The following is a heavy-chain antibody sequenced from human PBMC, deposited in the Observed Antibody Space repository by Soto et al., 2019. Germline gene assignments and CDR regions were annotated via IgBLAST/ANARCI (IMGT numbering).Heavy chain of an antibody. J-gene: IGHJ4*02. V-gene: IGHV1-69*12. CDR2: IIPIFGTA. CDR3: ARESRYCSGGSCYFLPGIDY. CDR1: GGTFSSYA. Sequence: QVQLVQSGAEVKKPGSSVKVSCKASGGTFSSYAISWVRQAPGQGLEWMGGIIPIFGTANYEQKFKGRVTITADESTSTAYMELSSLRSEDTAVYYFARESRYCSGGSCYFLPGIDYWGQGTLVTVSS. D-gene: IGHD2-15*01.